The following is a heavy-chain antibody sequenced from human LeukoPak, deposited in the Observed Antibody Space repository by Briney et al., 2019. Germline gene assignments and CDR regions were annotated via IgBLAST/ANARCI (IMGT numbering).Heavy chain of an antibody. J-gene: IGHJ5*02. V-gene: IGHV4-61*02. CDR1: GGSVSSGNYY. Sequence: SQTLSLTCTVSGGSVSSGNYYWSWIRQPAGKGLEWIGRIYTSGSTNYNPSLDSRVTISLDRSRNQFFLKLSSVTAADTAVYYCAGAVGSSESNYFDPWGQGTLATVSS. D-gene: IGHD1-7*01. CDR3: AGAVGSSESNYFDP. CDR2: IYTSGST.